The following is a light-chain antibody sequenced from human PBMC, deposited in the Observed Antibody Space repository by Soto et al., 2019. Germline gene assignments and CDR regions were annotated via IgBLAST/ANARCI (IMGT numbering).Light chain of an antibody. CDR3: QQRATSLLT. Sequence: IVITETPATPSVSPGEGXTLSCSASQSVSSKLAWCQQKPGQAPRLLIYGASTRATGIPARFIGSGSGADFTLTISSLEPEDFAVYYCQQRATSLLTFGGGTKVDIK. J-gene: IGKJ4*01. V-gene: IGKV3D-15*01. CDR2: GAS. CDR1: QSVSSK.